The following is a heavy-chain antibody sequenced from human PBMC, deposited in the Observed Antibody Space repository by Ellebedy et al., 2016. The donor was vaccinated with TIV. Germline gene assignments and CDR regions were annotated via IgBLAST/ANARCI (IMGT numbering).Heavy chain of an antibody. CDR2: IYHSGST. D-gene: IGHD3-3*01. V-gene: IGHV4-30-2*01. Sequence: LRLSXAVSGGSISSGGYSWSWIRQPPGKGLEWIGYIYHSGSTYYNPSLKSRVTISVDTSKNQFSLKLSSVTAADTAVYYCARGSTHYDFWSGYWPNWFDLWGQGTLVTVSS. J-gene: IGHJ5*02. CDR1: GGSISSGGYS. CDR3: ARGSTHYDFWSGYWPNWFDL.